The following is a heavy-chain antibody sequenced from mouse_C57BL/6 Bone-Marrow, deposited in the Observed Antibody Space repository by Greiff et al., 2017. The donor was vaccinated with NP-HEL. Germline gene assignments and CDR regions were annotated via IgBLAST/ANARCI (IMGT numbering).Heavy chain of an antibody. J-gene: IGHJ4*01. CDR2: SRNKANDYTT. V-gene: IGHV7-1*01. CDR3: ARDAESPYAMDY. Sequence: EVKLVESGGGLVQSGRSLRLSCATSGFTFSDFYMEWVRQAPGKGLEWIAASRNKANDYTTEYSASVKGRFIVSRDTSQSILYLQMNALRAEDTAIYYCARDAESPYAMDYWGQGTSVTVSS. CDR1: GFTFSDFY.